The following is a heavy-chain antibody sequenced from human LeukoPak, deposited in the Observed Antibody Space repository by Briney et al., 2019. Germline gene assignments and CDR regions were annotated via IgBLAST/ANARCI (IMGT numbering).Heavy chain of an antibody. CDR3: ASSGSYRFDY. D-gene: IGHD1-26*01. J-gene: IGHJ4*02. CDR1: GFTFSSCA. CDR2: ITASGTAM. V-gene: IGHV3-48*02. Sequence: GGSLRLSCAASGFTFSSCAMNWVRQAPGKGLEWVSHITASGTAMFYADSVKGRFTISRDNAKNSLYLQMNSLRDEDTAVYYCASSGSYRFDYWGQGTLVTVSS.